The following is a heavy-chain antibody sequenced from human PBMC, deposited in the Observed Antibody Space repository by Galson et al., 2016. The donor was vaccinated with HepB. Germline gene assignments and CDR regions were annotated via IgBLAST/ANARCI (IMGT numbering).Heavy chain of an antibody. CDR3: AREPHH. Sequence: TVYLTCTVSGGSISSGGYYWSWIRQHPGKGLEWIGYIYYTGSTYYNPSLKSRHTMSVDTSKNQFSLRLSSVTVADTAVYYCAREPHHWGQGILVTVSS. CDR1: GGSISSGGYY. V-gene: IGHV4-31*03. J-gene: IGHJ5*02. CDR2: IYYTGST.